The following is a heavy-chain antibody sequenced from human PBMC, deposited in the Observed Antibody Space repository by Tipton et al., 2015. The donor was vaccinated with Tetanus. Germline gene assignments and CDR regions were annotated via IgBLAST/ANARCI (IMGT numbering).Heavy chain of an antibody. D-gene: IGHD6-19*01. CDR3: ARIGWPQQNQPAFDI. CDR2: VHYSGRT. V-gene: IGHV4-59*07. CDR1: GGSISSYY. Sequence: TLSLTCSVSGGSISSYYWTWIRQPPGRGLEWIGFVHYSGRTNYSPSLRSRVSLSVDTSKNQFSLNLSSVTAADTAVYYCARIGWPQQNQPAFDIWGQGTVVTVSS. J-gene: IGHJ3*02.